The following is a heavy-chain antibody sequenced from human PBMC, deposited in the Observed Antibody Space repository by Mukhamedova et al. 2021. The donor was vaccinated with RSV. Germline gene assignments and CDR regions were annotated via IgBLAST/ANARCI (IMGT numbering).Heavy chain of an antibody. J-gene: IGHJ4*02. CDR3: ARSVCTNGVCYTGPGYYFDY. V-gene: IGHV1-2*02. Sequence: PNSGGTNYAQKFQGRVTMTRDTPISTAYMELSRLRSDDTAVYYCARSVCTNGVCYTGPGYYFDYWGQGTLVTVSS. CDR2: PNSGGT. D-gene: IGHD2-8*01.